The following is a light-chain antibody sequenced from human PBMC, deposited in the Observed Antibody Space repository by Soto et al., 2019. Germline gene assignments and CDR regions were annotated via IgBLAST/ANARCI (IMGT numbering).Light chain of an antibody. CDR3: QQYGSSPSLT. CDR2: DAS. V-gene: IGKV3-20*01. Sequence: DIVLTQSPGTLSLSPGERATLSCRASQSVSSTYLAWYQQKPGQAPRLLIYDASNRATGVSARFSGSGYGTDFTLTISSLEPDDFAVYYCQQYGSSPSLTFGGGTKVDIK. J-gene: IGKJ4*01. CDR1: QSVSSTY.